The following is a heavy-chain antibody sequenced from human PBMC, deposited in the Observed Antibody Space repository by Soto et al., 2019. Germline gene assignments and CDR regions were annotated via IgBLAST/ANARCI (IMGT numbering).Heavy chain of an antibody. J-gene: IGHJ5*02. Sequence: GGCLRQSGVSGECVDSGGPRSMVRQAPGKGLEWVSAISGSGGSTYYADSVKGRFTISRDNSKNTLYLQMNSLRAEDTAVYYCAKDRMITFGGVIVIWFDPWGQGTLVTVSS. CDR2: ISGSGGST. CDR3: AKDRMITFGGVIVIWFDP. CDR1: ECVDSGGP. D-gene: IGHD3-16*02. V-gene: IGHV3-23*01.